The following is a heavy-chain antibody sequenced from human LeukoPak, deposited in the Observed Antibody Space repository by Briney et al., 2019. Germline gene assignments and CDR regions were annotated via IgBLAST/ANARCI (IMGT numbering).Heavy chain of an antibody. J-gene: IGHJ4*02. CDR3: AKDYDSRGNTN. Sequence: GGSLRLSCAASGVTFSNVAMTWVRETPGLVLESVSVISAGGESADYADSVKGRFTISRDDSKNTLYLQMNSLRAEDTAVYYCAKDYDSRGNTNWGQGTLVTVSS. CDR1: GVTFSNVA. CDR2: ISAGGESA. D-gene: IGHD3-3*01. V-gene: IGHV3-23*01.